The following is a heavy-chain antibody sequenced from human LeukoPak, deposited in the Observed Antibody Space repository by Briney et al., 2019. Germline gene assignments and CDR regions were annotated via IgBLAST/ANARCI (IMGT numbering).Heavy chain of an antibody. CDR2: IFGDGGGD. Sequence: GGSLRLSCTASGFTFKDYATSWGREGPGEGVEWISTIFGDGGGDYYAESVRGGFTMSRKNPKNTLNLQINSLRGDDTAFYYCAKQEGGDRGNYYADHWGRGTLVTVSS. D-gene: IGHD1-26*01. J-gene: IGHJ5*02. V-gene: IGHV3-23*01. CDR3: AKQEGGDRGNYYADH. CDR1: GFTFKDYA.